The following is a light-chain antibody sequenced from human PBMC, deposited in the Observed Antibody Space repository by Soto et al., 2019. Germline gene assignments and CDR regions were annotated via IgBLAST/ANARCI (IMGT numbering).Light chain of an antibody. V-gene: IGLV2-14*01. Sequence: QSALTQPASVSGSPGQSITISCTGTSSGVGGYNYVSWYQQHPGKAPKLMIYDVSNRPSGVSNRFSGSKSDNTASLTISGLQAEDEADYYCSSYTSSRGVFGGGTKLTVL. CDR2: DVS. CDR3: SSYTSSRGV. CDR1: SSGVGGYNY. J-gene: IGLJ2*01.